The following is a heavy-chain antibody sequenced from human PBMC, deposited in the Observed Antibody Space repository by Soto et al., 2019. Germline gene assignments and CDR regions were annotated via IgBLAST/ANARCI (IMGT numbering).Heavy chain of an antibody. CDR3: ARGDSTDCSNGVCSFFYNHDMDV. Sequence: GGSVKVSCKASGYSFTDYHIHGVRQAPGQGLEWLGRINPKSGGTSTAQKFQGWVTMATDTSISTASMELTRLTSDDTAIYYCARGDSTDCSNGVCSFFYNHDMDVWGQGTTVTVSS. J-gene: IGHJ6*02. CDR2: INPKSGGT. V-gene: IGHV1-2*04. D-gene: IGHD2-8*01. CDR1: GYSFTDYH.